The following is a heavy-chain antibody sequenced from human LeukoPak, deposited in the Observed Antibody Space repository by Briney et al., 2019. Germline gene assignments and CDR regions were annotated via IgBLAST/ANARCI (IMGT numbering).Heavy chain of an antibody. CDR2: INPTDSYT. D-gene: IGHD6-6*01. Sequence: GECLKISCKGSGYIFTSYWITWVRRLAGKGVVWMGMINPTDSYTNYCPSFQGHVTISTDKSIMTAYLQWSSLKASDTAIYYCARRGRSSSNFDFWGQGTLVTVSS. CDR3: ARRGRSSSNFDF. J-gene: IGHJ4*02. CDR1: GYIFTSYW. V-gene: IGHV5-10-1*01.